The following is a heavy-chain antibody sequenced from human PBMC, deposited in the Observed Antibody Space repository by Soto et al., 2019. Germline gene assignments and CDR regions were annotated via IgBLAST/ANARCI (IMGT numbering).Heavy chain of an antibody. CDR3: AKVYYDSSGYHLSLDY. CDR1: GFTFSDHG. J-gene: IGHJ4*02. D-gene: IGHD3-22*01. CDR2: ISYDGSNK. V-gene: IGHV3-30*18. Sequence: AGSLRLSWAASGFTFSDHGMHWVRQAPAKGLEWVAVISYDGSNKYYAASVKGRYTISRDNSKNTLYLQMNSLRAEDTAVYYCAKVYYDSSGYHLSLDYWGQGTLVTVSS.